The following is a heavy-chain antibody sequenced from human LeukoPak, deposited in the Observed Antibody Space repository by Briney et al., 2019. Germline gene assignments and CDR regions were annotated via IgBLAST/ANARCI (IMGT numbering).Heavy chain of an antibody. CDR1: GFPFSSYG. Sequence: GGSLRLSCAGSGFPFSSYGMHWVRQAPGKGLEWVAFIRYDGSNKYYADSVKGRFTISRDNAENSLYLQMNSLRAEDTAVYYCAREGGEWELLRTFDYWGQGTLVTVSS. J-gene: IGHJ4*02. CDR2: IRYDGSNK. V-gene: IGHV3-30*02. D-gene: IGHD1-26*01. CDR3: AREGGEWELLRTFDY.